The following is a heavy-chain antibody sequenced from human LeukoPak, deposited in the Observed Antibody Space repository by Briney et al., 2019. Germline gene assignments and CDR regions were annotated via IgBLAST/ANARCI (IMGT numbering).Heavy chain of an antibody. D-gene: IGHD5-18*01. CDR2: INHSGST. V-gene: IGHV4-34*01. CDR3: ARAKEYGYNYGPGFGFDP. Sequence: SETLSLTCAVYGGSFSGYYWSWIRQPPGKGLEWIGEINHSGSTNYNSSLKSRVTMSVDTSKNQISLTLSSVTAAATAVYYCARAKEYGYNYGPGFGFDPWGQGTLVTVSS. CDR1: GGSFSGYY. J-gene: IGHJ5*02.